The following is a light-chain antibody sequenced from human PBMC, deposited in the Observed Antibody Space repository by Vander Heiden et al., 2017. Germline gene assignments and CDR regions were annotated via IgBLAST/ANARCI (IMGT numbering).Light chain of an antibody. Sequence: EIVLTQSPGTLSLSPGERATLSCRASQSVSSSYLAWYQQKPGQSPRLLIYGASSSATGIPDRFSGSGSGTDFTLTISILEPEDFAVYSCQQYGSSPLSTFGQGTKLEIK. CDR2: GAS. J-gene: IGKJ2*01. CDR1: QSVSSSY. V-gene: IGKV3-20*01. CDR3: QQYGSSPLST.